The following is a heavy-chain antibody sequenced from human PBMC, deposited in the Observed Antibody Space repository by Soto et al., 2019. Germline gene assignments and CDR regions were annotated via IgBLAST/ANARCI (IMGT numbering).Heavy chain of an antibody. CDR3: ASHDYGDYVDY. CDR2: ISSGSSTI. V-gene: IGHV3-48*01. Sequence: EVQLVESGGGLVQPGGSLRLSCAASGFTFSTYSMNWVRQAPGKGLEWVSYISSGSSTISYANSVKGRFTISRDNAKKSLYLQMNSRSAEDTAVYYCASHDYGDYVDYWGQGTLVTVSS. J-gene: IGHJ4*02. D-gene: IGHD4-17*01. CDR1: GFTFSTYS.